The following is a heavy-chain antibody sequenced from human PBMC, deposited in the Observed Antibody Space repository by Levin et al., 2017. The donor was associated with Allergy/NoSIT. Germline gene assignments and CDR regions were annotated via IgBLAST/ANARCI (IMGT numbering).Heavy chain of an antibody. Sequence: GASVKVSCKASGGTFSSYAISWVRQAPGQGLEWMGGIIPIFGTANYAQKFQGRVTITADESTSTAYMELSSLRSEDTAVYYCARSLVVPAAMGSYYYGMDVWGQGTTVTVSS. V-gene: IGHV1-69*13. CDR3: ARSLVVPAAMGSYYYGMDV. CDR2: IIPIFGTA. D-gene: IGHD2-2*01. CDR1: GGTFSSYA. J-gene: IGHJ6*02.